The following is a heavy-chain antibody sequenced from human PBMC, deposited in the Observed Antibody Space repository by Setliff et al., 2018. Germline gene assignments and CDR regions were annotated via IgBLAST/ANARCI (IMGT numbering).Heavy chain of an antibody. CDR3: ARDGYYGSGIYYPLAF. D-gene: IGHD3-10*01. J-gene: IGHJ4*02. Sequence: SETLSLTCTVSGGSISSYYWSWIRQPAGKGLEWIGHIYIGGSANYNPSLKSRVTISVDTSKNQFSLKLTSVTAADTAVYYCARDGYYGSGIYYPLAFWGQGTLVTVSS. V-gene: IGHV4-4*07. CDR2: IYIGGSA. CDR1: GGSISSYY.